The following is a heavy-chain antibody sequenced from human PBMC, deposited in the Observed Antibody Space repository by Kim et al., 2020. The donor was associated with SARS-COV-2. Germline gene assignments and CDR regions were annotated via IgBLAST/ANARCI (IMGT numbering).Heavy chain of an antibody. J-gene: IGHJ6*02. CDR3: ARAIAIFGANYGMDV. Sequence: SVKVSCKASGGTFSSYAISWVRQAPGQGLEWMGGIIPIFGTANYAQKFQGRVTITADESTSTAYMELSSLRSEDTAVYYCARAIAIFGANYGMDVWGQGTTVTVSS. CDR1: GGTFSSYA. CDR2: IIPIFGTA. D-gene: IGHD3-3*01. V-gene: IGHV1-69*13.